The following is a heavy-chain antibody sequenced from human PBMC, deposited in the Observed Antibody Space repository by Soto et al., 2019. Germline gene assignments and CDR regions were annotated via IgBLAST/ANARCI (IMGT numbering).Heavy chain of an antibody. V-gene: IGHV1-18*01. J-gene: IGHJ3*01. CDR1: GYAFASYG. D-gene: IGHD2-15*01. CDR2: MSTYNENR. CDR3: AKDAHEAASSDV. Sequence: ASVKVSCTASGYAFASYGINWVRRAPGRGLEGVGWMSTYNENRVFAQNFQGRVTMTMDTSTSTAYLDLGSLRSDDTAVYYCAKDAHEAASSDVWGQGTMVTVSS.